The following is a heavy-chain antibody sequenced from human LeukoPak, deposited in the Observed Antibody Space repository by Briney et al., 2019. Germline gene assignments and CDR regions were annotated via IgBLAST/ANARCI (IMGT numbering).Heavy chain of an antibody. D-gene: IGHD2-2*01. CDR1: GYTFTGYY. J-gene: IGHJ3*01. CDR2: INPNSGGT. V-gene: IGHV1-2*02. CDR3: ALLGTCTTTSCVSYDAFDF. Sequence: GASVKVSCKASGYTFTGYYMHWVRQAPGQGLEWMGWINPNSGGTNYAQKFQGRVTMTRDTSISTAYMDLSRLTSDDTAVYYCALLGTCTTTSCVSYDAFDFWGQGTMVTVSS.